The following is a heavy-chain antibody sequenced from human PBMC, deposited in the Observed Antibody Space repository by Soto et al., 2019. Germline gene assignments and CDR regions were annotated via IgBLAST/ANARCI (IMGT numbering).Heavy chain of an antibody. Sequence: QAQVVQSGAEVRKPGSSVKLSWKASEGTFNSYAIAWVRQAPGQGLEWMGGIIPYYNTLNYAQKFQDRVTITADDSTNTVYMELSSLRSDDTDVYFCASGASRWCPYFFDSWAQGTLVTVSS. V-gene: IGHV1-69*01. CDR2: IIPYYNTL. CDR1: EGTFNSYA. J-gene: IGHJ4*02. CDR3: ASGASRWCPYFFDS. D-gene: IGHD6-13*01.